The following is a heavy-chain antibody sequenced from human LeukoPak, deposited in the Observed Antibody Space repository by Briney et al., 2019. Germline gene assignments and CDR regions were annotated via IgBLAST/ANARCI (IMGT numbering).Heavy chain of an antibody. CDR3: ARGYGSGSYYIGFDS. V-gene: IGHV4-34*01. J-gene: IGHJ4*02. CDR2: INHSGST. Sequence: PSETLSLTCAVYGGSFSGYYWSWIRQPPGKGLWWIGEINHSGSTNYNPSLKSRVTISVDTSKNQFSLKLSSVTAADTAVYYCARGYGSGSYYIGFDSWGQGTLVTVSS. D-gene: IGHD3-10*01. CDR1: GGSFSGYY.